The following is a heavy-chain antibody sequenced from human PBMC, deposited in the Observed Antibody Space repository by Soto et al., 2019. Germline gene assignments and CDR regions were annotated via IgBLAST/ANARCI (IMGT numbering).Heavy chain of an antibody. J-gene: IGHJ6*02. Sequence: QVQLVQSGAEVKKPGSSVKVSCKASGGTFSSYAIYWVRQAPGQGLEWMGGIIPIFGSANYAQKFQGRLMITADDSTNTAYMMLASLRSEDTAVYYWARERPHTASAYYYYGLDVWGQGTTVTVSS. D-gene: IGHD6-13*01. V-gene: IGHV1-69*01. CDR1: GGTFSSYA. CDR3: ARERPHTASAYYYYGLDV. CDR2: IIPIFGSA.